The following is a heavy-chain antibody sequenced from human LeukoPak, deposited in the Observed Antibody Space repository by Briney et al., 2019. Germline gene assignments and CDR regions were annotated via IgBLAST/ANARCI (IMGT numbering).Heavy chain of an antibody. D-gene: IGHD3-10*01. CDR2: INAGNGNT. CDR1: GYTFTSYA. J-gene: IGHJ4*02. Sequence: ASVKVSCKASGYTFTSYAMHWVRQAPGQRLEWMGWINAGNGNTKYSQKFQGRVTITRDTSAGTAYMELSSLRSEDTAVYYCARDGSRTMVRGNLDYWGQGTLVTVSS. V-gene: IGHV1-3*01. CDR3: ARDGSRTMVRGNLDY.